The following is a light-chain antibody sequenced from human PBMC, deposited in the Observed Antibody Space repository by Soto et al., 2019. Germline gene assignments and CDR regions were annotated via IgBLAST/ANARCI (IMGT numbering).Light chain of an antibody. CDR3: QSYDSSLSGSV. CDR1: SSNIGAGYD. Sequence: QSVLTQPPSVSGAPGQRVTISCTGSSSNIGAGYDVHWYQQLPGTAPKLLIYGNSNRPXXVPDXFSGSKSGTSASLAITGXXXXXXXXXXCQSYDSSLSGSVFGGGTKLTVL. J-gene: IGLJ3*02. V-gene: IGLV1-40*01. CDR2: GNS.